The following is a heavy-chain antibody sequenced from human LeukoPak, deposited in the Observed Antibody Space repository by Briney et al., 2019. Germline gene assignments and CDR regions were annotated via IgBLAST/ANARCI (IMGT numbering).Heavy chain of an antibody. CDR3: ARQMNTVTADY. J-gene: IGHJ4*02. V-gene: IGHV4-31*03. CDR1: GGSISSGGYY. D-gene: IGHD4-17*01. Sequence: KSSQTLSLTCTVSGGSISSGGYYWSWIRQHPGKGLEWIGCMYYSGSTYYNPSLQSRVTISVDTSKNQVSLKLSFVTAADTAVYYCARQMNTVTADYWGQGTLVTVSS. CDR2: MYYSGST.